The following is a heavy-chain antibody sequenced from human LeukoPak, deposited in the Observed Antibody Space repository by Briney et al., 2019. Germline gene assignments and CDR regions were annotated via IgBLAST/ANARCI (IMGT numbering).Heavy chain of an antibody. CDR1: GGSFSGYY. CDR3: ARGRGYDFWSGYYHPFDY. D-gene: IGHD3-3*01. CDR2: INHSGST. J-gene: IGHJ4*02. Sequence: TLSLTCAVYGGSFSGYYWSWIRQPPGKGLEWIGEINHSGSTNYNPSLKSRVTISVDTSKNQFSLKLSSVTAADTAVYYCARGRGYDFWSGYYHPFDYWGQGTLVTVSS. V-gene: IGHV4-34*01.